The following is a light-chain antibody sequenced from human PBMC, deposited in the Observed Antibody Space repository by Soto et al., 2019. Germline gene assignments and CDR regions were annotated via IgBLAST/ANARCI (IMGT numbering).Light chain of an antibody. CDR3: DSYTSGSSYV. CDR2: DVS. Sequence: QSGLTQPASVSGSTGRSITISCTGTSSDVGGYNYVSWYQQHPGKAPKLMIYDVSYRPSGVSDRFSGSKSGNTASLTISGLQSEDEADYYCDSYTSGSSYVFGTGTKVTVL. V-gene: IGLV2-14*01. J-gene: IGLJ1*01. CDR1: SSDVGGYNY.